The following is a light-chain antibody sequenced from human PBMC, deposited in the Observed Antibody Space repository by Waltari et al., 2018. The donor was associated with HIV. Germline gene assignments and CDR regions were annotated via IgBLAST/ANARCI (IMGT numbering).Light chain of an antibody. CDR1: QSVSTS. CDR3: QQYNNRPRGNT. J-gene: IGKJ2*01. V-gene: IGKV3-15*01. CDR2: DAA. Sequence: EIVMTQPPATLSVSPGERVTLACRASQSVSTSLAWYQQRPGQAPRLLIYDAATRATDVPGRFSGSGSGTEFILTIASLQSEDSATYYCQQYNNRPRGNTFGQGTKVEI.